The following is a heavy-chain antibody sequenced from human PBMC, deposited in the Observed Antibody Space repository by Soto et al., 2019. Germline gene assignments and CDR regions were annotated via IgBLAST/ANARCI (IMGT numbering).Heavy chain of an antibody. J-gene: IGHJ4*02. D-gene: IGHD6-19*01. CDR2: ISSSSSYI. CDR3: ARETVSSGSWDY. CDR1: GFTFSSYS. Sequence: EVQLVESGGGLVKPGGSLRLSCAASGFTFSSYSMDWVRQAPGKGLEWVSSISSSSSYIYYADSVKGRFTISRDNAKNSLYLQMNSLRAEDTAVYYCARETVSSGSWDYWGQGTLVTVSS. V-gene: IGHV3-21*01.